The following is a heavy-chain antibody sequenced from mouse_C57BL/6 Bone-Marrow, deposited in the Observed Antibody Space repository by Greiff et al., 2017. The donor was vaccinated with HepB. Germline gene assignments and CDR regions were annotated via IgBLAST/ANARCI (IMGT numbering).Heavy chain of an antibody. V-gene: IGHV5-15*04. J-gene: IGHJ1*03. Sequence: EVMLVESGGGLVQPGGSLNLSCAASGFTFSDYGMAWVRQAPRKGPEWVAFISNLAYSIYYADTVTGRFTISRENAKNTLYLEMSSLRSEDTAMYYCARKGDYYGSSYWYFDVWGTGTTVTVSS. D-gene: IGHD1-1*01. CDR3: ARKGDYYGSSYWYFDV. CDR1: GFTFSDYG. CDR2: ISNLAYSI.